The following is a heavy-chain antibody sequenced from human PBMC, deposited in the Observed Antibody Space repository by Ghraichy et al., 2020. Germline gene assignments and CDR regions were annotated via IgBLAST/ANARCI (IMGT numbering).Heavy chain of an antibody. J-gene: IGHJ4*02. V-gene: IGHV3-7*01. CDR3: ASERSFDC. Sequence: GSLRLPCAGSGFTFSSHWMSWVRQAPGKGLEWVANIKQDGSDKYYVDSVKGRFTISRDNAKNSLYLQMNSLRAEDTAVYYCASERSFDCWGQGTLVTVSS. CDR2: IKQDGSDK. CDR1: GFTFSSHW.